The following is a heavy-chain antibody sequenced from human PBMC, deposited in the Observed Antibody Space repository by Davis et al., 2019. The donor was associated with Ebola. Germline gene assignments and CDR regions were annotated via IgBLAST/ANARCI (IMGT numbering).Heavy chain of an antibody. J-gene: IGHJ6*02. V-gene: IGHV4-30-2*01. CDR3: ARGSIASAGVYYYHGLDV. Sequence: SETLSLTCAVSGGSISSGGYSWSWIRQPPGKGLEWIGDISHSGHTYYNPSLRSRLTISVDTSKNHFSLRLTSVTAADTAVYFCARGSIASAGVYYYHGLDVWGQGTTVTVSS. CDR1: GGSISSGGYS. CDR2: ISHSGHT. D-gene: IGHD6-13*01.